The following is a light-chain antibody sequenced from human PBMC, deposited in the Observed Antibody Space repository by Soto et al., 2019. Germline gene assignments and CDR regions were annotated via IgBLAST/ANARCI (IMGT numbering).Light chain of an antibody. CDR3: GSWDSSLSAYV. CDR2: DDN. J-gene: IGLJ1*01. V-gene: IGLV1-51*01. CDR1: SSNIGGNS. Sequence: HSLLTQPPSVSAAPGQKVTISCSGSSSNIGGNSVSWYQQLPGTASKLLIYDDNKRPSGIPDRFSGSKSGTSATLGITGFQTGDEADYYCGSWDSSLSAYVFGTGTKVT.